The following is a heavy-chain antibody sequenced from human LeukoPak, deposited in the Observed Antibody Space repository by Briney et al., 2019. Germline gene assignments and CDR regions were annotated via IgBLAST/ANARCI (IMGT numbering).Heavy chain of an antibody. J-gene: IGHJ4*02. Sequence: GGSLRLSCAASGFTFSGSSMHWVRQASGKGLEWVGRIRSKANRYAPAYAASVKGRFTISRDDSKHTSYLQMNSLKTEDTAVYYCTRPGTRGPGYWGQGTLVTVSS. CDR1: GFTFSGSS. CDR3: TRPGTRGPGY. D-gene: IGHD1-26*01. CDR2: IRSKANRYAP. V-gene: IGHV3-73*01.